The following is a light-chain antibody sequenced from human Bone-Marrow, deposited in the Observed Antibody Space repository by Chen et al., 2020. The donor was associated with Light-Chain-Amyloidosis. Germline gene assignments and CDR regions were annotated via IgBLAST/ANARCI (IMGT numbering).Light chain of an antibody. CDR3: VLYVGSGIWV. J-gene: IGLJ3*02. CDR2: STN. CDR1: SGSVSTNYY. V-gene: IGLV8-61*01. Sequence: QTVVTQEPSFSVSPGGTVTRTCGLSSGSVSTNYYPAWYQQTPGQAPRTLIYSTNTRSSGVPDRFSGSILGNKAALTITGAQADDESDYYCVLYVGSGIWVFGGGTKLTVL.